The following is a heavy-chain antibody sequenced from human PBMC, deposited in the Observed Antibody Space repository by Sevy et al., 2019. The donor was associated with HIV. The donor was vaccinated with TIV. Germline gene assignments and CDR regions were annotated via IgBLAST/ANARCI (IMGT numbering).Heavy chain of an antibody. Sequence: GESLKISCEGSGYSFTRYWIGWMRQMPGKGLEWMGIIYPGDSDTRYSPSFQGQVTISADKSIRTAYLQWSSLKASDTALYFCTRGYYGLRSYYNNFFDYWGQGTLVTVSS. V-gene: IGHV5-51*01. D-gene: IGHD3-10*01. CDR2: IYPGDSDT. J-gene: IGHJ4*02. CDR3: TRGYYGLRSYYNNFFDY. CDR1: GYSFTRYW.